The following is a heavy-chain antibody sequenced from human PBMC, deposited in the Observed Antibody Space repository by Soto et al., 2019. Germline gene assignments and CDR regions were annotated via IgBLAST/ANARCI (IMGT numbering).Heavy chain of an antibody. V-gene: IGHV3-30*07. CDR1: GFTFYNFA. CDR3: AKDSRSTGQGAYDM. D-gene: IGHD3-16*01. Sequence: QAQLVESGGGVVQPGRSLRLSCAASGFTFYNFAMHWVRQVPGKGLERVAVISHDGTIEYYPDSVKGRFAISRDNSKNTLYLDMNSLRAEDPAVYYCAKDSRSTGQGAYDMWGQGTEVIVSS. J-gene: IGHJ3*02. CDR2: ISHDGTIE.